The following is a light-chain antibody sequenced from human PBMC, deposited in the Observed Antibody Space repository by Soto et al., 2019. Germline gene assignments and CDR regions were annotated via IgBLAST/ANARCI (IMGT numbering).Light chain of an antibody. Sequence: QSVLTQPASVSGSPGQSITISCTGTSSDVGGYNYVSWYQQHPGKAPKLMISEVSYRTSGVSNRFSGSKSGNTASLTISVLQAEDEADYYCSSYTSSRSLVFGGGTKLTVL. CDR1: SSDVGGYNY. V-gene: IGLV2-14*01. J-gene: IGLJ2*01. CDR3: SSYTSSRSLV. CDR2: EVS.